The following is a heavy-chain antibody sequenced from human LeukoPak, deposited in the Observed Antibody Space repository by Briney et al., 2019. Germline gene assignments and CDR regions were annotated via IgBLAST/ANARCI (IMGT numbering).Heavy chain of an antibody. D-gene: IGHD1-26*01. CDR3: AKDLVGATWDDAFDI. CDR1: GFTFSSYG. J-gene: IGHJ3*02. V-gene: IGHV3-30*18. Sequence: GRSLRLSCAASGFTFSSYGMHWVRQAPGKGLEWVAVISYDGSNKYYADSVKGRFTISRDNSKNTLYLQMNSLRAEDTAVYYCAKDLVGATWDDAFDIWAKGQWSPSLQ. CDR2: ISYDGSNK.